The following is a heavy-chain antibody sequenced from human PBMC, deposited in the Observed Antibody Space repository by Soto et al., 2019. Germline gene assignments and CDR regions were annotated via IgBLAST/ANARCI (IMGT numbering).Heavy chain of an antibody. CDR2: ISYDGSNK. D-gene: IGHD1-26*01. J-gene: IGHJ4*02. CDR1: GFTFSSYA. CDR3: ATVLSPALWSTTPLNN. Sequence: QVQLVESGGGVVQPGRSLRLSCAASGFTFSSYAMHWARQAPGKGLEWVAVISYDGSNKYHADSVKGRFTISRDNSKNTLSLQMNSLRAEDTAVYYCATVLSPALWSTTPLNNWRQGTLVTVSS. V-gene: IGHV3-30-3*01.